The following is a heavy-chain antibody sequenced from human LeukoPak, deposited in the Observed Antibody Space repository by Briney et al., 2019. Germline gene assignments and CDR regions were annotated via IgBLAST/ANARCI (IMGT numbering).Heavy chain of an antibody. J-gene: IGHJ4*02. V-gene: IGHV3-23*01. Sequence: PGGSLRLSCAASGFIFSNYGMNWVRQAPGKGLEWVAAISASGSATSYADSVRGRFTISRDNSKNTLYLQMNSLRAEDTAVYYCAKDLRAVANSYDFDYWGQGTLVTVSS. D-gene: IGHD6-19*01. CDR1: GFIFSNYG. CDR2: ISASGSAT. CDR3: AKDLRAVANSYDFDY.